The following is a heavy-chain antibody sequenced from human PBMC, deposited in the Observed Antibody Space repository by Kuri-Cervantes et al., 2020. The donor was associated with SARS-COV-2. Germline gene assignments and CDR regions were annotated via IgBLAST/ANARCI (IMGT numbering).Heavy chain of an antibody. CDR3: ARGDYDFWSGPRGWFDP. Sequence: GGSLRLSCAASGFTVSSNYMSWVRQAPGKGLEWVSVIYSGGSTYYADSVKGRFTISRDNAKNTLYLQMNSLRAEDTAVYYCARGDYDFWSGPRGWFDPWGQGTLVTVSS. V-gene: IGHV3-53*01. J-gene: IGHJ5*02. CDR2: IYSGGST. CDR1: GFTVSSNY. D-gene: IGHD3-3*01.